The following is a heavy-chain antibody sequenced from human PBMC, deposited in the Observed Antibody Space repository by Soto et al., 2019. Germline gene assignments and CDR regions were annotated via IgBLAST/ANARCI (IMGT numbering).Heavy chain of an antibody. D-gene: IGHD2-15*01. CDR2: ISGSGGST. J-gene: IGHJ4*02. V-gene: IGHV3-23*01. CDR3: AKENLYCSGGSCYSELDY. Sequence: EVQLLESGGGLVQPGGSLRLSCAASGFTFSSYAMSWVRQAPGKGLEWVSAISGSGGSTYYADSVKGRFTISRDNSKNTLYLQINSLRAEETAVYYCAKENLYCSGGSCYSELDYWGQGTLVNVSS. CDR1: GFTFSSYA.